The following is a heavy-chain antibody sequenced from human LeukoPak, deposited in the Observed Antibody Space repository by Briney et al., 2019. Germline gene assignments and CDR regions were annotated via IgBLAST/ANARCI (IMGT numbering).Heavy chain of an antibody. J-gene: IGHJ4*02. CDR1: GFTFSNYW. D-gene: IGHD3-16*01. Sequence: GGSLRLSCAASGFTFSNYWMNWVRQAPGKGLEWVANIKKDGSRRNYVDSVKGRFTISRDNAKNSLYLQMNNLRAEDTAVYYCAGPDLGGRGTLVTVSS. CDR2: IKKDGSRR. V-gene: IGHV3-7*03. CDR3: AGPDL.